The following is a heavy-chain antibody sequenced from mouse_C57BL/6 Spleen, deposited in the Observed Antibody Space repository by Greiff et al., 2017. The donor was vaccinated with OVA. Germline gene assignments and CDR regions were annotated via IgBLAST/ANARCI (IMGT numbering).Heavy chain of an antibody. CDR1: GYTFTDYE. V-gene: IGHV1-15*01. CDR2: IDPETGGT. J-gene: IGHJ4*01. CDR3: TRKGTRGYAMDY. Sequence: VQLQQSGAELVRPGASVTLSCKASGYTFTDYEMHWVKQTPVHGLEWIGAIDPETGGTAYNQKFKGKAILTADKSSSTAYMALRSLTSEDSAVYYCTRKGTRGYAMDYWGQGTSVTVSS.